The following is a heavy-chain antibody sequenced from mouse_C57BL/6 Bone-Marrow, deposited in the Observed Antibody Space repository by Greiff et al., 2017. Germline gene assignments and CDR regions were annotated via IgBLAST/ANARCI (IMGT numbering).Heavy chain of an antibody. CDR3: AELLSAWFAY. V-gene: IGHV1-64*01. D-gene: IGHD1-1*01. J-gene: IGHJ3*01. Sequence: QVQLQQPGAELVKPGASVKLSCKASGYTFTSYWMHWVKQRPGQGLEWIGMIHPNSGSTNYNEKFKSKATLTVDKSYSTAYMQLRILTSEDSAFDDCAELLSAWFAYGGQGTLVTVSA. CDR2: IHPNSGST. CDR1: GYTFTSYW.